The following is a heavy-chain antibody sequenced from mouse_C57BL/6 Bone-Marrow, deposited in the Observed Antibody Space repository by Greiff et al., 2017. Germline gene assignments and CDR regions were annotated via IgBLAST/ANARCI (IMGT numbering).Heavy chain of an antibody. CDR3: ASCYDYDDGYFDV. CDR2: INPNNGGT. V-gene: IGHV1-18*01. D-gene: IGHD2-4*01. J-gene: IGHJ1*03. CDR1: GYTFTDYN. Sequence: EVQLMESGAELVKPGASVKISCKASGYTFTDYNMDWVKQSHGQSLEWIGDINPNNGGTSYNQKFKGKATLTVDKSSNTAYMELRSLTSEDTAVYYCASCYDYDDGYFDVWGTGNTVTVSS.